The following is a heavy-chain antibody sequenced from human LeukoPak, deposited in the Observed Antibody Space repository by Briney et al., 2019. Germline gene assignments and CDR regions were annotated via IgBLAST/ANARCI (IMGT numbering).Heavy chain of an antibody. CDR1: GGSISSGDYY. Sequence: SQTLSLTCTVPGGSISSGDYYWSWIRQLPGKGLEWIGYIYYSGSTYYNPSLKSRLTMSVDTAKNQFSLRLRSVTAADTAVYYCAKYTTTSRKVGFDPWGQGTLITVSS. V-gene: IGHV4-31*03. CDR3: AKYTTTSRKVGFDP. CDR2: IYYSGST. J-gene: IGHJ5*01. D-gene: IGHD2-2*01.